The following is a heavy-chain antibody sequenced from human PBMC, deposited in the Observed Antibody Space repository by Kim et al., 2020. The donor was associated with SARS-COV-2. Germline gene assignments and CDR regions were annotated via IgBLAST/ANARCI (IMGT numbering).Heavy chain of an antibody. CDR1: GFTFSSYS. J-gene: IGHJ5*02. CDR2: ISSSSSYI. CDR3: ANGGLFLWFGELYP. V-gene: IGHV3-21*01. Sequence: GGSLRLSCAASGFTFSSYSMNWVRQAPGKGLEWVSSISSSSSYIYYADSVKGRFTISRDNAKNTLYLQMNSLRAEDTAVYYCANGGLFLWFGELYPWGQGTLVTVSS. D-gene: IGHD3-10*01.